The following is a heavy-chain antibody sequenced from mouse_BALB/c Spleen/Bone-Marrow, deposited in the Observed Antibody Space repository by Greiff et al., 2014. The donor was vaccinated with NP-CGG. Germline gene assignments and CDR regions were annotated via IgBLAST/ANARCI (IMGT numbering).Heavy chain of an antibody. CDR2: IYPGDGDT. CDR3: ARFYEGAMDY. Sequence: QVQLQQSGAELARPGASVKLSCKASGYTFTSYWMQWVKQRPGQGLEWIGAIYPGDGDTRYTQKFKGKGTLTADKSSSTAYMQLSSLASEDSAVYYCARFYEGAMDYWGQGTSVTVSS. J-gene: IGHJ4*01. CDR1: GYTFTSYW. V-gene: IGHV1-87*01. D-gene: IGHD2-12*01.